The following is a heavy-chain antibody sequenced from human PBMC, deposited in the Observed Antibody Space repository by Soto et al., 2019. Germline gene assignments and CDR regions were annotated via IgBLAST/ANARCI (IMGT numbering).Heavy chain of an antibody. J-gene: IGHJ6*02. V-gene: IGHV1-58*01. D-gene: IGHD2-15*01. Sequence: GASVKVSCKASGFTFTSSAVQWVRQARGQRLEWIGWIVVGSGNTNYAQKFQERVTITRDMSTSTAYMELSSLRSEDTAVYYCAALLGYCSGGSCYSYYYGMDVWGQGTTVTVSS. CDR1: GFTFTSSA. CDR3: AALLGYCSGGSCYSYYYGMDV. CDR2: IVVGSGNT.